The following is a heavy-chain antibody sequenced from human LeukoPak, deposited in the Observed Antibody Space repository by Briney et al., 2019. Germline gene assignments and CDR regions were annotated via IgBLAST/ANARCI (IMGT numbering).Heavy chain of an antibody. J-gene: IGHJ6*03. Sequence: GGSLRLSCAASGFTFRSHWMTWVRQTPGKGLEWVANIKQDGNEKYYVDSVKGRFSISRDNAKNSLYLQMNSLRAEDTAVYYCARESNYYYYMDVWGKGTTVTVSS. CDR3: ARESNYYYYMDV. CDR1: GFTFRSHW. CDR2: IKQDGNEK. V-gene: IGHV3-7*01.